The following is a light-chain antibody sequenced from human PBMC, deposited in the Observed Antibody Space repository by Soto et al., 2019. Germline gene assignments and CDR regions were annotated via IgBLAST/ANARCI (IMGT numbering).Light chain of an antibody. CDR2: DAS. CDR3: QQRSKWPQT. Sequence: EIVFTHSPATLSLSPLEISTLSCMASQSVSSYLAWYQQKPGQAPRLLIYDASNRATGIPARFSGSGSGTDFTLTISSLEPEDFAVYYCQQRSKWPQTFGQGTKVDIK. J-gene: IGKJ1*01. CDR1: QSVSSY. V-gene: IGKV3-11*01.